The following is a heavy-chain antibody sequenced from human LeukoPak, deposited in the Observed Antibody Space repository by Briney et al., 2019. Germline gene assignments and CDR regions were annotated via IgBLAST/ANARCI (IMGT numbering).Heavy chain of an antibody. Sequence: ASVTVSCKASGYTFTSYYMHWVRQAPGQGLEWMGIINPSGGSTSYAQKFQGRVTMTRDMSTSTVYMELSSLRSEDTAVYYCARDQSERFLEWLSGFDYWGQGTLVTVSS. CDR3: ARDQSERFLEWLSGFDY. V-gene: IGHV1-46*01. CDR2: INPSGGST. CDR1: GYTFTSYY. D-gene: IGHD3-3*01. J-gene: IGHJ4*02.